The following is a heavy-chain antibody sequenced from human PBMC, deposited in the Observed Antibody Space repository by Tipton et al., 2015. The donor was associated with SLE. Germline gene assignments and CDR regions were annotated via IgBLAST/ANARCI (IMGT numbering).Heavy chain of an antibody. D-gene: IGHD3-22*01. J-gene: IGHJ6*02. CDR1: GGSFSGYY. CDR2: INHSGST. V-gene: IGHV4-34*01. CDR3: ARDGPYYYDSSGYWNYYYYGMDV. Sequence: TLSLTCAVYGGSFSGYYWSWIRQPPGKGLEWIGEINHSGSTNYNPSLKSRVTISVDTSKNQFSLKLRSVTAADTAVYYCARDGPYYYDSSGYWNYYYYGMDVWGQGTTVTVSS.